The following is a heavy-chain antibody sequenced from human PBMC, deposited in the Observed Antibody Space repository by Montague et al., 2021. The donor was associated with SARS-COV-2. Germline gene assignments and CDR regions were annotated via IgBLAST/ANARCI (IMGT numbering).Heavy chain of an antibody. V-gene: IGHV4-34*01. Sequence: SETLSLTCAVYGGSLSGYYWSWIRQLPGKGLEWIGEIYHSGSTNYNPSLRSRVTISVDKSKNQFSLRLSSVTAADTAVYYCARSSILGAHRFDYWGQGTLVTVSS. CDR1: GGSLSGYY. CDR3: ARSSILGAHRFDY. J-gene: IGHJ4*02. CDR2: IYHSGST. D-gene: IGHD3-16*01.